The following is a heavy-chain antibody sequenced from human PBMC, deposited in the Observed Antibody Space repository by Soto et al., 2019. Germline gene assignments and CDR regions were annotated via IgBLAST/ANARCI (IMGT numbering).Heavy chain of an antibody. J-gene: IGHJ4*02. Sequence: GGSLRLACAASRLTFSNYGMSWVRQAPGKGLEWVSAISGSGTSTYYADSVKGRFTISRDNSKNTLYLQMNSLRAEDKAVYYCAKKPDFWSGYYTPPSAGGQGTLVTVSS. V-gene: IGHV3-23*01. D-gene: IGHD3-3*01. CDR2: ISGSGTST. CDR3: AKKPDFWSGYYTPPSA. CDR1: RLTFSNYG.